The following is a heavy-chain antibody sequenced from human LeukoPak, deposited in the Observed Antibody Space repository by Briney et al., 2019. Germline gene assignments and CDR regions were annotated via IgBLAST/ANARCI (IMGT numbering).Heavy chain of an antibody. J-gene: IGHJ4*02. D-gene: IGHD3-10*01. CDR2: FDPEDGET. V-gene: IGHV1-24*01. CDR3: ATATWFGELSADY. Sequence: ASVKVSCKVSGYSLTELSMHWVRQAPGKGLEWMGGFDPEDGETIYAQKFQGRVTMTEDTSTDTAYMELSSLRSEDTAVYYCATATWFGELSADYWGQGTLVTVSS. CDR1: GYSLTELS.